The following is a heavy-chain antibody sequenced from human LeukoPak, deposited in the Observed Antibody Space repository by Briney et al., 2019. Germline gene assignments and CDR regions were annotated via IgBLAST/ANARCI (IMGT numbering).Heavy chain of an antibody. V-gene: IGHV4-59*01. D-gene: IGHD2-21*02. J-gene: IGHJ4*02. CDR1: GGSISSYY. CDR2: VYKTGAT. CDR3: VTGTGWRPDY. Sequence: SETLSLTCTVSGGSISSYYCNWMRQPPGKGLEWIGYVYKTGATNYYPSLKSRVTISADTAKTQFSLKLNSVSAADTAVYFCVTGTGWRPDYWGQGTLVTVSS.